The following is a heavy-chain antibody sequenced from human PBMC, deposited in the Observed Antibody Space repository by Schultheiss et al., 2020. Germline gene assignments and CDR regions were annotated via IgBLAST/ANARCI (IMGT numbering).Heavy chain of an antibody. CDR2: INHSGST. J-gene: IGHJ4*02. Sequence: SETLSLTCTVSGGSISGYYWSWIRQPPGKGLEWIGEINHSGSTNYNPSLKSRVTISVDTSKNQFSLKLSSVTAADTAVYYCARDPVAAAGTAFDYWGQGILVTVSS. D-gene: IGHD6-13*01. CDR3: ARDPVAAAGTAFDY. CDR1: GGSISGYY. V-gene: IGHV4-34*01.